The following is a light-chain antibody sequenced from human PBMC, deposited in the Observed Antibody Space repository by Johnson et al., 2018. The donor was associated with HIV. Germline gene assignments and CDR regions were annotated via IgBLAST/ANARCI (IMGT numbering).Light chain of an antibody. CDR1: SSNIGRNY. CDR3: GTWDSGLSAGV. Sequence: QSMLTQPPSVSAAPGQKVTISCSGSSSNIGRNYVSWHQQLPGTAPKILIYENDKRPSGIPDRFSGSKSGTSATLGITGLQTGDEADYYCGTWDSGLSAGVFGTGTKVTVL. J-gene: IGLJ1*01. V-gene: IGLV1-51*02. CDR2: END.